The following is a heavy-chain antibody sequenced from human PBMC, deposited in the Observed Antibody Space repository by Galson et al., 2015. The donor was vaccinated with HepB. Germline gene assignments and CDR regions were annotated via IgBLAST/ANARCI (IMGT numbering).Heavy chain of an antibody. CDR3: ARLAYGGYVGYFDY. CDR2: ISYDGSNK. Sequence: SLRLSCAASGFTFSSYGMHWVRQAPGKGLEWVAVISYDGSNKYYADSVKGRFTISRDNAKNSLYLQMNSLRAEDTAVYYCARLAYGGYVGYFDYWGQGTLVTVSS. J-gene: IGHJ4*02. CDR1: GFTFSSYG. V-gene: IGHV3-30*03. D-gene: IGHD5-12*01.